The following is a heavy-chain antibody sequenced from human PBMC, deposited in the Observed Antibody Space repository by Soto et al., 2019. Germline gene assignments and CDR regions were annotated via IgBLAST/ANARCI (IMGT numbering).Heavy chain of an antibody. CDR2: TYYRSKWYN. CDR1: GDSVSSNSAA. J-gene: IGHJ3*02. Sequence: QVQLQQSGPGLVKPSQTLSLTCAISGDSVSSNSAAWNWLRQSPSRGLEWLGRTYYRSKWYNDYAPSVKSQITINPDTSRNQFSLQLTSVTPEDTAVYYCARERGVLSEAFDIWGQGTVVTVSS. V-gene: IGHV6-1*01. D-gene: IGHD3-10*01. CDR3: ARERGVLSEAFDI.